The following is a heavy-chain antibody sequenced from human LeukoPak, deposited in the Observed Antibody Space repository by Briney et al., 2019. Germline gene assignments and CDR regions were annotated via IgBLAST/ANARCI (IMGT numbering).Heavy chain of an antibody. V-gene: IGHV5-51*01. CDR1: GYSFTSYW. CDR2: IYPGDSDT. CDR3: ARLTGWELPKDAFDI. D-gene: IGHD1-26*01. J-gene: IGHJ3*02. Sequence: GESLKISCKGSGYSFTSYWIGWVRQMPGKGLEWMGIIYPGDSDTRYSPSFQGQVTSSADKSISTAYLQWSSLKASDTAMYYCARLTGWELPKDAFDIWGQGTIVTVSS.